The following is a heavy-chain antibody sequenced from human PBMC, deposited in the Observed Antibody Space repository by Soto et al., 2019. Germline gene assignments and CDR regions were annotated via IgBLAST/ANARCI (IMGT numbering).Heavy chain of an antibody. Sequence: QVQLVQSGAEVKKPGSSVKVSCKASGGTFSTYVISWVRQAPGQGLEWMGRVIPMSGSSNYAQKFQGRVTITADKDTRIAYLELSSLTSEDTDVYYCARGRPRSGTPFYYYGLDVWGQGTTVIVSS. J-gene: IGHJ6*02. V-gene: IGHV1-69*06. CDR1: GGTFSTYV. D-gene: IGHD5-12*01. CDR2: VIPMSGSS. CDR3: ARGRPRSGTPFYYYGLDV.